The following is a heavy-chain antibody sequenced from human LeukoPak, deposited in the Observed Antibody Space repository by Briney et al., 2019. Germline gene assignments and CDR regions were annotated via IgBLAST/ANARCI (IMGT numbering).Heavy chain of an antibody. J-gene: IGHJ4*02. CDR2: ISSSSSYI. V-gene: IGHV3-21*01. D-gene: IGHD4-4*01. CDR1: GFTFSSYS. CDR3: ARGLTTVTNRVY. Sequence: PGGSLRLSCAASGFTFSSYSMNWVRQAPGKGLEWVSSISSSSSYIYYADSVKGRFTISRDNAKNSLYLQMNSLRAEDTAVYYCARGLTTVTNRVYWGQGTLVTVSS.